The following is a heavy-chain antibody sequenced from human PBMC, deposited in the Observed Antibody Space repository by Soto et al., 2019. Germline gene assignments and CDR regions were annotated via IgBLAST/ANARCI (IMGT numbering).Heavy chain of an antibody. Sequence: QVQLVQSGAEVKKPGSSVKVSCKASGGTFSRYAISWVRQAPGQGLEWMGGIIPISDTTNYAQKFHGRVTITADESTSTAYMELSSLRSEDTAVYYCARSQGSRTSLEIYYYYYYGMDVCGQGTTVTVSS. CDR3: ARSQGSRTSLEIYYYYYYGMDV. V-gene: IGHV1-69*01. CDR2: IIPISDTT. D-gene: IGHD2-2*01. J-gene: IGHJ6*02. CDR1: GGTFSRYA.